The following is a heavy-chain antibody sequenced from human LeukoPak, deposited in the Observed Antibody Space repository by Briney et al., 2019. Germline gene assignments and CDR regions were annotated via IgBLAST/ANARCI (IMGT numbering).Heavy chain of an antibody. CDR1: GYTFTDYS. J-gene: IGHJ6*03. CDR2: INPKSSGT. Sequence: ASVKVSCKASGYTFTDYSLHWVRQAPGQGLEWTGWINPKSSGTNYAQKFQDRVTMTSDTSISTAYMELMRLRSDDTAVYYCARVFDTYYMDVWGKGTTVTVSS. CDR3: ARVFDTYYMDV. V-gene: IGHV1-2*02.